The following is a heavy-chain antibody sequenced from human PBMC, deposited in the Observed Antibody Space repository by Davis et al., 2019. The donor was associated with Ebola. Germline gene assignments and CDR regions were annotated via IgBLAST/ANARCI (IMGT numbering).Heavy chain of an antibody. Sequence: SVKVSCKASGGTFSSYAISWVRQAPGQGLEWMGGIIPIFGTANYAQKFQGRVTITADESTSTAHMELSSLRSEDTAVYYCAREGPYGDYAFDIWGQGTMVTVSS. CDR2: IIPIFGTA. CDR3: AREGPYGDYAFDI. CDR1: GGTFSSYA. J-gene: IGHJ3*02. D-gene: IGHD4-17*01. V-gene: IGHV1-69*13.